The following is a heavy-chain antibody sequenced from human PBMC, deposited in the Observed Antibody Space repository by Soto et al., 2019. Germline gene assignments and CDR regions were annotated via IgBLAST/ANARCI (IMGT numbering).Heavy chain of an antibody. CDR1: EGSVSGYY. CDR3: ARGIRGVGEAGAVAWFDP. CDR2: INHVVNT. D-gene: IGHD3-10*01. Sequence: PXATLSLTFAVSEGSVSGYYWSWIRQPPGKGLEWIGEINHVVNTNYNPSLKSRVTISVDPSKKQFSLNLSSVTAADTAVYYCARGIRGVGEAGAVAWFDPWGQGTLVTVSS. V-gene: IGHV4-34*01. J-gene: IGHJ5*02.